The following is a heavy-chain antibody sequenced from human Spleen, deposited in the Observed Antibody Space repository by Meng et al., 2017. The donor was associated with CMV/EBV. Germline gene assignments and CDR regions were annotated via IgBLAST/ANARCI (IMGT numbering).Heavy chain of an antibody. D-gene: IGHD2-21*01. CDR2: IKKDGSET. J-gene: IGHJ3*02. V-gene: IGHV3-7*01. Sequence: GGSLRLSCAASGFTFSNYWMTWVRQAPGKGLEWLANIKKDGSETFYVDSVKGRFTISRDNSKDSLYLQMNSLRAEDTAVYYCAQSTCGGDCYADAFDIWGQGTMVTVSS. CDR3: AQSTCGGDCYADAFDI. CDR1: GFTFSNYW.